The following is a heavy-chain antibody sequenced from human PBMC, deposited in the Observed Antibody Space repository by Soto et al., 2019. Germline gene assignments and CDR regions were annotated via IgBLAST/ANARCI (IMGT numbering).Heavy chain of an antibody. Sequence: GGSLRLSCAASGFTFSSYGMHWVRQAPGKGLEWVAVISYDGSNKYYADSVKGRFTISRDNSKNTLYLQMNSLRAEDTAVYYCAKDLGAIVVVPAAILPWFDPWGQGTLVTVSS. CDR1: GFTFSSYG. CDR2: ISYDGSNK. CDR3: AKDLGAIVVVPAAILPWFDP. J-gene: IGHJ5*02. V-gene: IGHV3-30*18. D-gene: IGHD2-2*01.